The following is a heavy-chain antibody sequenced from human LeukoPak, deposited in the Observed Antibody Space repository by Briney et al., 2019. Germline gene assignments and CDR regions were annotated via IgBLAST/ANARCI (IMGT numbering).Heavy chain of an antibody. V-gene: IGHV4-34*01. Sequence: PSETLSLTCAVYGGSFSGYYWSWIRQPPGNGLEWIGEINHSGSTNYNPSLKSRVTISVDTSKNQFSLKLSSVTAADTAVYYCARRRMPRGAFDPWGQGTLVTVSS. CDR1: GGSFSGYY. CDR2: INHSGST. J-gene: IGHJ5*02. CDR3: ARRRMPRGAFDP. D-gene: IGHD1-14*01.